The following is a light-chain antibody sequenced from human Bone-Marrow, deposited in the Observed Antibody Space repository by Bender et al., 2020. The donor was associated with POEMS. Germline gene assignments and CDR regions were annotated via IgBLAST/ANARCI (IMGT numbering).Light chain of an antibody. CDR2: SSH. Sequence: QSVLTQPPSASGTPGQRVTISCSGGSSNIGAHAVNWYQHLPGTAPKLLIYSSHRRPSEVPDRFSGSRSGTSASLAISGLQSEDEADYYCISYTGSWGLIFGGGTSLAVL. CDR3: ISYTGSWGLI. J-gene: IGLJ2*01. V-gene: IGLV1-44*01. CDR1: SSNIGAHA.